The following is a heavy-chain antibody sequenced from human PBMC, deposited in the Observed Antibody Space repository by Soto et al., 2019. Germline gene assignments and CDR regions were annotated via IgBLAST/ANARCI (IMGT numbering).Heavy chain of an antibody. J-gene: IGHJ6*02. D-gene: IGHD7-27*01. CDR1: GYTLTELS. Sequence: ASVKVSCKVSGYTLTELSMHWVRQAPGKGLEWMGGFDPEDGETIYAQKFQGRVTMTEDTSTDTAYMELSSLRSEDTAVYYCATETGELRGHYYYGMDVWGQGTTVTVSS. V-gene: IGHV1-24*01. CDR2: FDPEDGET. CDR3: ATETGELRGHYYYGMDV.